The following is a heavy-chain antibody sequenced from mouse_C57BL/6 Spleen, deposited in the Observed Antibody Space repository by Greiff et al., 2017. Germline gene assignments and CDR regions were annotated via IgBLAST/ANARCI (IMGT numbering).Heavy chain of an antibody. V-gene: IGHV7-3*01. CDR3: ARFIYGSSYPWYFDV. CDR2: IRNKANGYTT. CDR1: GFTFTDYY. D-gene: IGHD1-1*01. J-gene: IGHJ1*03. Sequence: EVQRVESGGGLVQPGGSLSLSCAASGFTFTDYYMSWVRQPPGKALEWLGFIRNKANGYTTAYSASVKGRFTISRDNSQSILYLQMNALRAEDSATYYCARFIYGSSYPWYFDVWGTGTTVTVSS.